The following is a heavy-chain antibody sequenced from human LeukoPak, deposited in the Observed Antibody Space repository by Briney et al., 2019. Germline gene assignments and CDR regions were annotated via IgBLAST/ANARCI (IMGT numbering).Heavy chain of an antibody. CDR3: ARDYYDSSGYPNPTWFDP. J-gene: IGHJ5*02. V-gene: IGHV1-69*05. D-gene: IGHD3-22*01. CDR2: IIPIFGTA. Sequence: SVKVSCKASGGTFSSYAISWVRQAPGQGLEWMGGIIPIFGTANYAQKFQGRVTITTDESTSTAYMELSSLRSEDTAVYYCARDYYDSSGYPNPTWFDPWGQGILVTVSS. CDR1: GGTFSSYA.